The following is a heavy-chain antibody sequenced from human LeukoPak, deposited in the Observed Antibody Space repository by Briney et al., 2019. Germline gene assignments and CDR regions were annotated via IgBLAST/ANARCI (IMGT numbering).Heavy chain of an antibody. V-gene: IGHV5-51*03. D-gene: IGHD3-10*01. CDR1: GYSSAYYA. CDR2: IYPGDSDT. CDR3: AKLTSSADGFDI. J-gene: IGHJ6*02. Sequence: GESLNTSVKRPGYSSAYYASAWVRQMPGKGLEWMGIIYPGDSDTKYSPSFQGQVTISADKSISTAYLQLNSLKASDTAMYYCAKLTSSADGFDIGGQGTTVTVSS.